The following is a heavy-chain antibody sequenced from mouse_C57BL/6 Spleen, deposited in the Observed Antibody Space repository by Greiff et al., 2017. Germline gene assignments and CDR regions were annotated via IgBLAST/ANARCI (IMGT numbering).Heavy chain of an antibody. J-gene: IGHJ3*01. CDR3: ARVLLWLRRAY. V-gene: IGHV1-39*01. Sequence: LQQSGPELVKPGASLKISCKASGYSFTDYNMNWVQQSNGKSLEWIGVINPNFGTISYTHKFKGQATLTVDQSSSTAYMQLNSLTSEDSAVYYCARVLLWLRRAYWGQGTLVTVSA. CDR2: INPNFGTI. D-gene: IGHD2-9*01. CDR1: GYSFTDYN.